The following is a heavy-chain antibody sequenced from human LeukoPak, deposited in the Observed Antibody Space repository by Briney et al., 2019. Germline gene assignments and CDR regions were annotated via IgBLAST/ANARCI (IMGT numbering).Heavy chain of an antibody. Sequence: SETLSLACTVSGGSISSYYWSWIRQPAGKGLEWIGRIYTSGSTNYNPSLKSRVTMSVDTSKNQFSLKLSSVTAADTAVYYCARSLGYCTNGVCPRYFDYWGQGTLVTVSS. CDR3: ARSLGYCTNGVCPRYFDY. CDR2: IYTSGST. D-gene: IGHD2-8*01. V-gene: IGHV4-4*07. J-gene: IGHJ4*02. CDR1: GGSISSYY.